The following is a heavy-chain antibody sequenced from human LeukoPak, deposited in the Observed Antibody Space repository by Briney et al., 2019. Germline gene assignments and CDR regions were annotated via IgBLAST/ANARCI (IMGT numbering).Heavy chain of an antibody. V-gene: IGHV3-23*01. CDR3: AKLSGKTVAGTNYYFDY. Sequence: PGGSLRLSCAASGFTPSNYAMTWVRQAPGKGLEWVSTISGSGGSAYYADSVKGRFTISRDNSKNTLFLQMNSLRAEDTALYYCAKLSGKTVAGTNYYFDYWGQGTLVTVSS. CDR1: GFTPSNYA. J-gene: IGHJ4*02. CDR2: ISGSGGSA. D-gene: IGHD6-19*01.